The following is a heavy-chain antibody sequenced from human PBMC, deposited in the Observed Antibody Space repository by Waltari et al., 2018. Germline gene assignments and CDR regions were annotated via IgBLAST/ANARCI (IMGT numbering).Heavy chain of an antibody. Sequence: EVQLLESGGGLVQPGGSLRLSCAASGFTFSSYAMSWVRQAPGKGLEWVSAISGSGGSTYYADSVKGRFTISRDNSKNTLYLQMNSLRAEDTAVYYCARLGGGQLVNFDYWGQGTLVTVSS. CDR1: GFTFSSYA. V-gene: IGHV3-23*01. D-gene: IGHD6-6*01. CDR3: ARLGGGQLVNFDY. J-gene: IGHJ4*02. CDR2: ISGSGGST.